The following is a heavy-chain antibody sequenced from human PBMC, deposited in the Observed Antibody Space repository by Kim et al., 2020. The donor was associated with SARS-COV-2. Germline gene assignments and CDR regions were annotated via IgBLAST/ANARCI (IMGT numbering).Heavy chain of an antibody. CDR1: GGSISSGGYY. Sequence: SETLSLTCTVSGGSISSGGYYWSWIRQHPGKGLEWIGYIYYSGSTYYNPSLKSRVTISVDTSKNQFSLKLSSVTAADTAVYYCARGGSYYFDYWGQGTLVTVSS. J-gene: IGHJ4*02. D-gene: IGHD3-10*01. V-gene: IGHV4-31*03. CDR3: ARGGSYYFDY. CDR2: IYYSGST.